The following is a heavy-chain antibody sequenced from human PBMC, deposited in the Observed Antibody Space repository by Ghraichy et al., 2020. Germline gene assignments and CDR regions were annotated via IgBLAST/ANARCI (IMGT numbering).Heavy chain of an antibody. V-gene: IGHV3-23*01. J-gene: IGHJ6*02. Sequence: GSLRLSCGASGFTFSSYAMSWVRQAPGKGLEWVSTISDGGADTYYADSVKGRFTISRDNSRNTLYLQMNSRRAEDTAVYYCATLPCTNSCTSTMWDGMDVWCQGTSVIFSS. CDR2: ISDGGADT. D-gene: IGHD2-2*01. CDR1: GFTFSSYA. CDR3: ATLPCTNSCTSTMWDGMDV.